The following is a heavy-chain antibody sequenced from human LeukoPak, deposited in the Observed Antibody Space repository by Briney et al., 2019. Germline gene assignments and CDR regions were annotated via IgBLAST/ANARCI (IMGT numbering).Heavy chain of an antibody. J-gene: IGHJ6*03. Sequence: GASVKVSCKASGYTFTRYGISWVRQAPGQGLEWMGWISAYNGNKNYAQKLQGRVTMTTDTSTSTAYMELRSLRSDDTAVYYCAREYGSGSYWGALGYYYYMDVWGKGTTVTVSS. CDR1: GYTFTRYG. V-gene: IGHV1-18*01. CDR3: AREYGSGSYWGALGYYYYMDV. CDR2: ISAYNGNK. D-gene: IGHD3-10*01.